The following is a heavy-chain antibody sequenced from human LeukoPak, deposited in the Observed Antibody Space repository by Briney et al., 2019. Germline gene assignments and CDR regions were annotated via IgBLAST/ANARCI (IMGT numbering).Heavy chain of an antibody. CDR1: GFTFSNYW. Sequence: GGSLRLSCAASGFTFSNYWVSWVRQAPGKGLEWVAKIKQDGSEKNYVESLKGRFTISRDNAQNSLYLQMNSLRAEDTAVYYCVGHSDYWGQGTLVTVSS. J-gene: IGHJ4*02. V-gene: IGHV3-7*01. CDR3: VGHSDY. D-gene: IGHD3-16*01. CDR2: IKQDGSEK.